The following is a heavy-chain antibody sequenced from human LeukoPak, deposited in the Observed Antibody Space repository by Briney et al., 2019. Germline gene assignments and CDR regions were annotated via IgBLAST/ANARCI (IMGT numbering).Heavy chain of an antibody. CDR1: GGSISSYY. Sequence: PADTLSLTCTVSGGSISSYYGSWIRQPPGKGLEWIGYIYYSGSTNYNPSLKSRVTISVDTSKNQFSLTLSSVTAADTAVYYCARMSVRNDAFDIWGQGTMVTVSS. CDR3: ARMSVRNDAFDI. CDR2: IYYSGST. D-gene: IGHD3-3*01. J-gene: IGHJ3*02. V-gene: IGHV4-59*08.